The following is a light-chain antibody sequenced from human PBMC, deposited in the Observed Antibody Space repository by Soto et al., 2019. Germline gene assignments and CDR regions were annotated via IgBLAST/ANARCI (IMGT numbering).Light chain of an antibody. CDR2: CAS. CDR3: QQYVSSPKT. J-gene: IGKJ1*01. V-gene: IGKV3-20*01. CDR1: QSVSSSY. Sequence: EIVLTQSPGTLSLSPGERATLSCRASQSVSSSYLAWYQQKPGQAPRLLIYCASSRATGIPDRFGGSGSGTDFTLTISRLEPEDFAVYYCQQYVSSPKTFGQGTKVEI.